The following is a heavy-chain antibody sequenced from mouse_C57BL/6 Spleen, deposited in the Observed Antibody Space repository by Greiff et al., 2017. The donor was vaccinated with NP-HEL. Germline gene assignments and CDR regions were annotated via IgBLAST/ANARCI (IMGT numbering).Heavy chain of an antibody. J-gene: IGHJ1*03. CDR3: ARYKGVVATDWYFDV. CDR2: IRNKANGYTT. D-gene: IGHD1-1*01. CDR1: GFTFTDYY. V-gene: IGHV7-3*01. Sequence: EVMLVESGGGLVQPGGSLSLSCAASGFTFTDYYMSWVRQPPGKALEWLGFIRNKANGYTTEYSASVKGRFTISRDNSQSILYLQMNALRAEDSATYYCARYKGVVATDWYFDVWGTGTTVTVSS.